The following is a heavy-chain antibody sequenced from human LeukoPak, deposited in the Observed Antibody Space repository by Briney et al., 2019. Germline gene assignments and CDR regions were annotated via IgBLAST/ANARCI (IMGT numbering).Heavy chain of an antibody. CDR3: ARGAAGIEPFDY. CDR2: IYYSGST. CDR1: GGSISSGGYY. J-gene: IGHJ4*02. D-gene: IGHD6-13*01. Sequence: SETLSLTCTVSGGSISSGGYYWSWSRQHPGKGLEWIGYIYYSGSTYYNPSLKSRVTISVDTSKNQFSLKLSSVTAADTAVYYCARGAAGIEPFDYWGQGTLVTVSS. V-gene: IGHV4-31*03.